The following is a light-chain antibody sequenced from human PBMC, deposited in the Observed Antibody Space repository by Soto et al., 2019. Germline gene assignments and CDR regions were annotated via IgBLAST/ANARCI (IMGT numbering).Light chain of an antibody. J-gene: IGLJ3*02. CDR2: ELT. CDR1: SSDIGGYNY. CDR3: RSRTADNHLVV. Sequence: QSALTQPPSASGSPGQSVTISCTGTSSDIGGYNYVSWYQQHPDKAPKLMIYELTQRPSGVPDRFSGSKSGNTAALTVSRLQGEDEADYWFRSRTADNHLVVFGGGTKLTVL. V-gene: IGLV2-8*01.